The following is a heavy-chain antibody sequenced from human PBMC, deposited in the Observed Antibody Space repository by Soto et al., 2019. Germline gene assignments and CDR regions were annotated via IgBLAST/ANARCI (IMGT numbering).Heavy chain of an antibody. J-gene: IGHJ3*01. D-gene: IGHD1-1*01. CDR2: LYDVDGS. Sequence: DVQLVESGGGLIQPGESLRLSCAAFGLTVSGKKYVAWVRQAPGKGLEWVSALYDVDGSFYADSVKGRFTTSSDSSKTTVYHQMKGLGPDDTAVYYCASWHEREHAYDVWGQGTTVTVSS. V-gene: IGHV3-53*01. CDR3: ASWHEREHAYDV. CDR1: GLTVSGKKY.